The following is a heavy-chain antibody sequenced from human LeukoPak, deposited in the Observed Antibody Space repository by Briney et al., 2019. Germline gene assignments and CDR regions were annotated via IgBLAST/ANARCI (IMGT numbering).Heavy chain of an antibody. V-gene: IGHV3-23*01. CDR2: ISGSGGRT. D-gene: IGHD6-19*01. Sequence: GGSLRLSCAASGFTFSSYAMRWVRQAPGKGLEWVSSISGSGGRTYYADSVKGRFTISRDDSKNTLYLQMNSLRAEDTAVYYCAKVGSSGWHFDYWGQGTLVTASS. CDR3: AKVGSSGWHFDY. J-gene: IGHJ4*02. CDR1: GFTFSSYA.